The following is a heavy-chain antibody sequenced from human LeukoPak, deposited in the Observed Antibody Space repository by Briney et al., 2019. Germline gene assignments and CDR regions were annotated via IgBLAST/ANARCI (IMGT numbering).Heavy chain of an antibody. CDR1: GGSISSYY. Sequence: PSETLSLTCTVSGGSISSYYWSWIRQPAGTGLEWIGRIYTSGSTNYNPSIKSRVTISVDKSKNQFSLKLSSVTAADTAVYYCARGRDGTGYSLDWFDSWGQGTLVTVSS. CDR3: ARGRDGTGYSLDWFDS. CDR2: IYTSGST. J-gene: IGHJ5*01. D-gene: IGHD3-22*01. V-gene: IGHV4-4*07.